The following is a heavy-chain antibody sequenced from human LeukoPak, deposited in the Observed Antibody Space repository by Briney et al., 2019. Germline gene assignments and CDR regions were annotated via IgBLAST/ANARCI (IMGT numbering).Heavy chain of an antibody. J-gene: IGHJ5*02. CDR2: INHSGGT. CDR3: ARGTGSSGYWFDP. D-gene: IGHD3-22*01. CDR1: GGSFSDYS. V-gene: IGHV4-34*01. Sequence: SETLSLTCAVYGGSFSDYSWSWIRQPPGKGLEWIGEINHSGGTNHNPSLMSRVTISVDTSKNQFSLKLSSVTAADTAVYYCARGTGSSGYWFDPWGQGTLVTVSS.